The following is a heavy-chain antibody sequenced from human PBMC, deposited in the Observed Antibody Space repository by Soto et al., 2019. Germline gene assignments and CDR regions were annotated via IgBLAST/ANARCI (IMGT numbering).Heavy chain of an antibody. CDR2: IYYSGST. CDR1: GGSISSGDYY. V-gene: IGHV4-30-4*01. J-gene: IGHJ5*02. Sequence: QVQLQESGPGLVKPSQTLSLTCTVSGGSISSGDYYWSWIRQPPGKGLEWIGYIYYSGSTYYNPSPKSRVXXXVXXSKNQFSRKLSSVTAADTAVYYCARERPDGCRLDPWGQGTLVTVSS. D-gene: IGHD6-19*01. CDR3: ARERPDGCRLDP.